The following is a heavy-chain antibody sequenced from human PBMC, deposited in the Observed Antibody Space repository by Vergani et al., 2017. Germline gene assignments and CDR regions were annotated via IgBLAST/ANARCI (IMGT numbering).Heavy chain of an antibody. D-gene: IGHD3-22*01. CDR3: ARSSGYYDSSGYYYDAFDI. Sequence: QLQLQESGPGLVKPSETLSLTCTVSGGSISSYYWSWIRQPPGKGLEWIGYFYYSGYTKYNPALKSRVTISVDTSKHQFSLKLSSGTSADTAVYYCARSSGYYDSSGYYYDAFDIWGQGTMVTVSS. V-gene: IGHV4-59*01. CDR2: FYYSGYT. J-gene: IGHJ3*02. CDR1: GGSISSYY.